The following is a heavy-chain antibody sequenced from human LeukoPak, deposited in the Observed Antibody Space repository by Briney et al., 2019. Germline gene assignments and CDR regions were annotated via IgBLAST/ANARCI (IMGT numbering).Heavy chain of an antibody. V-gene: IGHV4-59*01. CDR3: ARDSIEYSSSPGSFDY. CDR1: GGSISSYY. J-gene: IGHJ4*02. CDR2: IYYSGST. Sequence: SETLSLTCTVSGGSISSYYWRWIRQPPGKGLEWIGYIYYSGSTNYNPSLKSRVTISVDTSKNQFSLKLSSVTAADTAVYYCARDSIEYSSSPGSFDYWGQGTLVTVSS. D-gene: IGHD6-6*01.